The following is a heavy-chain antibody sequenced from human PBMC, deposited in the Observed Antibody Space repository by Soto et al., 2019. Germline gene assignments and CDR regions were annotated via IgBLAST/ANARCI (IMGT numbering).Heavy chain of an antibody. V-gene: IGHV3-30*18. Sequence: QVQLVESGGGVVQPGRSLRLSCAASGFTFSSYGMHWVRQAPGKGLEWVAVISYDGSNKYYADSVKGRFTISRDNSKNTLYLQMNSLRAEDTAVYYCAKDPRDSSSWYYYYYYGMDVWGQGTTVTVSS. CDR1: GFTFSSYG. CDR2: ISYDGSNK. CDR3: AKDPRDSSSWYYYYYYGMDV. J-gene: IGHJ6*02. D-gene: IGHD6-13*01.